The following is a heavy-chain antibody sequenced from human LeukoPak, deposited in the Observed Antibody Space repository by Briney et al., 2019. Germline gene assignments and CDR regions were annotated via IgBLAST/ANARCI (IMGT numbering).Heavy chain of an antibody. CDR3: ARDQGVLPPLFWFDP. CDR1: GYTFTIYY. Sequence: ASVKVSYRASGYTFTIYYMHWVGQAPGEGGEGMGVINPSGGSRSYTQKFQGRDNMTSDTSTSTVYMQLSSLRSEDTAVYYCARDQGVLPPLFWFDPWGQGTLVTVSS. J-gene: IGHJ5*02. CDR2: INPSGGSR. D-gene: IGHD2-8*01. V-gene: IGHV1-46*01.